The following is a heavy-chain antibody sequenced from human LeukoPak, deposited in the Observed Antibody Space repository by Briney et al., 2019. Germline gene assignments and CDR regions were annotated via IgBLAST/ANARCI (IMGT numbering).Heavy chain of an antibody. CDR2: IYYSGST. V-gene: IGHV4-39*07. CDR1: GGSISSSSYY. D-gene: IGHD3-22*01. J-gene: IGHJ4*02. CDR3: ARARCYDSRSFDY. Sequence: SETLSLTCTVSGGSISSSSYYWGWIRQPPGKGLEWIGSIYYSGSTYYNPSLKSRVTISVDTSKNQFSLKLSSVTAADTAVYYCARARCYDSRSFDYWGQGTLVTVSS.